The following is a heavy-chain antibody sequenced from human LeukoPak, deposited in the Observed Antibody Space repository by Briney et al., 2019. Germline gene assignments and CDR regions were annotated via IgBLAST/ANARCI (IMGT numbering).Heavy chain of an antibody. J-gene: IGHJ3*02. V-gene: IGHV3-33*01. D-gene: IGHD3-22*01. CDR1: GFTFSSYG. CDR3: ARDPSTMIVVAAYAFDI. CDR2: IWYDGSNK. Sequence: GRSLRLSCAASGFTFSSYGMHWVRQAPGKGLEWVAVIWYDGSNKYYADSVKGRSTISRDNSKNTLYLQMNSLRAEDTAVYYCARDPSTMIVVAAYAFDIWGQGTMVTVSS.